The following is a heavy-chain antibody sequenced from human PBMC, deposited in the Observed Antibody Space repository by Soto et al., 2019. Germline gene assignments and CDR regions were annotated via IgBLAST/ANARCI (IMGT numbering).Heavy chain of an antibody. J-gene: IGHJ6*02. CDR3: AREWQQLNYYYYYGMDV. CDR2: INPNSGGT. Sequence: QVQLVQSGAEVKKHGASVKVSCKASGYTFTGYYMHWVRQAPGQGLEWMGWINPNSGGTNYAQKFQGRVTMTRDTSISTAYMELSRLRSVDTAVYYCAREWQQLNYYYYYGMDVWGQGTTVTVSS. CDR1: GYTFTGYY. D-gene: IGHD6-13*01. V-gene: IGHV1-2*02.